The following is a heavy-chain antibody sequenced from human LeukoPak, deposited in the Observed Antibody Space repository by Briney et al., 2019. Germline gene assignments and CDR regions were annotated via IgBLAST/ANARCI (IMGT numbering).Heavy chain of an antibody. D-gene: IGHD3-3*02. V-gene: IGHV1-18*01. CDR2: ISAYNGNT. CDR3: ARGVVSTYYYYGMDV. J-gene: IGHJ6*02. CDR1: GYTFTSNG. Sequence: GASVKVSCKASGYTFTSNGISWVRQAPGQGLEWMGWISAYNGNTNYAQKLQGRVTMTTDTSTSTAYMELRSLRSGDTAVYYCARGVVSTYYYYGMDVWGQGTTVTVSS.